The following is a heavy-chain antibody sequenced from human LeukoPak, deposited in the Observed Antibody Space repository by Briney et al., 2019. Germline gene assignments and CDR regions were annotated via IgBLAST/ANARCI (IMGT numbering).Heavy chain of an antibody. Sequence: ASVKVSCKASGYTFIGYYMHWVRQAPGQGLEWMGWINPNSGGTNYAQKFQGRVTMTRDTSISTAYMELSRLRSDDTAVYYCARVENFWSGYDLAWFDPWGQGTLVTVSS. CDR2: INPNSGGT. CDR1: GYTFIGYY. J-gene: IGHJ5*02. V-gene: IGHV1-2*02. CDR3: ARVENFWSGYDLAWFDP. D-gene: IGHD3-3*01.